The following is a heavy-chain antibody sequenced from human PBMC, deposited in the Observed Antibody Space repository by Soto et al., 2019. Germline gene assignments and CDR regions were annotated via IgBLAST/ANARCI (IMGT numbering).Heavy chain of an antibody. J-gene: IGHJ4*02. Sequence: QVQLVQSGAEVKKPGASVKVSCKASGYTFTSYGISWVRQAPGQGLEWMGWISAYNGNTNYAQKLQGRVTMTTDTATSTAYMELRSLRSDDTAGYYCARDLSRYYYDSSGYYSDYWGQGTLVTVSS. CDR3: ARDLSRYYYDSSGYYSDY. D-gene: IGHD3-22*01. V-gene: IGHV1-18*01. CDR2: ISAYNGNT. CDR1: GYTFTSYG.